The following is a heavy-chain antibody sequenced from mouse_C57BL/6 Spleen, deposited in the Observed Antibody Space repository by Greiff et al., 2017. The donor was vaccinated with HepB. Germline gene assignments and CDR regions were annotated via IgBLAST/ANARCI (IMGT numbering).Heavy chain of an antibody. CDR1: GYTFTSYW. CDR3: ARGGGTTVDWYFDV. J-gene: IGHJ1*03. D-gene: IGHD1-1*01. V-gene: IGHV1-64*01. Sequence: QVQLQQPGAELVKPGASVKLSCKASGYTFTSYWMHWVKQRPGQGLEWIGMIHPNSGSTNYNEKFKSKATLTVDKSSSTAYMQLSSLTSEDSAVYYCARGGGTTVDWYFDVWGTGTTVTVSS. CDR2: IHPNSGST.